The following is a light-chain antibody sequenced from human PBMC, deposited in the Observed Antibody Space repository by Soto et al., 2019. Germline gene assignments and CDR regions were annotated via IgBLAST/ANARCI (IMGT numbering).Light chain of an antibody. Sequence: QSALTQPASVSGSPGQSITISCTGTSSDIGAHNFVSWYQQHPGKAPKLTLYDVNIRPSGVSNRFSGSKSGNTASLTISGLQAEDEADYYCTSWTTSTTMIFGGGTKLTVL. CDR2: DVN. V-gene: IGLV2-14*03. J-gene: IGLJ2*01. CDR1: SSDIGAHNF. CDR3: TSWTTSTTMI.